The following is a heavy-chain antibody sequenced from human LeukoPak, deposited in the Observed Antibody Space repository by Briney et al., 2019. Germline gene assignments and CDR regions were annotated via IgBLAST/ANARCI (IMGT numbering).Heavy chain of an antibody. J-gene: IGHJ4*02. V-gene: IGHV4-39*07. Sequence: PSETLSLTCTVSGGSISSSSYYWGWIRQPPGKGLEWIGSIYYSGSTYYNPSLKSRVTISVDTSKNQFSLKLSSVTAADTAVYYCARTPHDFWSGGAKYYFDYWGQGTLVTVSS. CDR2: IYYSGST. D-gene: IGHD3-3*01. CDR1: GGSISSSSYY. CDR3: ARTPHDFWSGGAKYYFDY.